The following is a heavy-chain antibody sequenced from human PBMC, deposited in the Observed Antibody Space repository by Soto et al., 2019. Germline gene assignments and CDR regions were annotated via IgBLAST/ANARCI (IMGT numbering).Heavy chain of an antibody. J-gene: IGHJ4*02. CDR1: GLTFSSYS. D-gene: IGHD2-15*01. CDR3: ARGGRPTSPYFDY. CDR2: ISSSSSYI. V-gene: IGHV3-21*01. Sequence: GGSLGLSCAASGLTFSSYSMNWVRKAPGKGLEWVSSISSSSSYIYYADSVKGRFTISRDNAKNSLYLQMNSLRAEDTAVYYCARGGRPTSPYFDYWGQGTLVTVSS.